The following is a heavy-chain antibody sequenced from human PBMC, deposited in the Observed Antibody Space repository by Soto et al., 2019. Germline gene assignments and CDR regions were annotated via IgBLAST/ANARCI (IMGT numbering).Heavy chain of an antibody. V-gene: IGHV3-7*05. CDR1: GFTFSSYW. CDR3: VTPSLDTAFDY. CDR2: IKQDGSDK. J-gene: IGHJ4*02. Sequence: GGSLRLSCAASGFTFSSYWMNWVRQAPGKGLEWVANIKQDGSDKYYVDSVKGRFTISRDNAKNSLYLQMNSLGAEDTAVYYCVTPSLDTAFDYWGQGTLVTVSS. D-gene: IGHD5-18*01.